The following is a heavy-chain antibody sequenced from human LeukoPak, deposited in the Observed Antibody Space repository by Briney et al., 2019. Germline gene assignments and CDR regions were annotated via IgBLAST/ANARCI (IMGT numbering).Heavy chain of an antibody. CDR2: ISGSGGST. V-gene: IGHV3-23*01. CDR3: AKTDGDPYSWYFDL. J-gene: IGHJ2*01. CDR1: GFTFSSYA. Sequence: PGGSLRLSCAASGFTFSSYAMSWVRQAPGKGLEWVSAISGSGGSTYYADSVKGWFTISRDNSKNTLYLQMNSLRAEDTAVYYCAKTDGDPYSWYFDLWGRGTLVTVSS. D-gene: IGHD2-15*01.